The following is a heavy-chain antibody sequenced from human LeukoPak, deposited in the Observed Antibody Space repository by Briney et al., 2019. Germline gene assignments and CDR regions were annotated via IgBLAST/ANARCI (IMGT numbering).Heavy chain of an antibody. CDR2: ISGSGGST. Sequence: PGGPLRLSCAASGFTFSSYAMSWVRQAPGKGLEWVSAISGSGGSTYYADSVKGRFTISRDNSKNTLYLQMNSLRAEDTAVYYCAKGSSGTAMVAYYFDYWGQGTLVTVSS. CDR3: AKGSSGTAMVAYYFDY. V-gene: IGHV3-23*01. D-gene: IGHD5-18*01. CDR1: GFTFSSYA. J-gene: IGHJ4*02.